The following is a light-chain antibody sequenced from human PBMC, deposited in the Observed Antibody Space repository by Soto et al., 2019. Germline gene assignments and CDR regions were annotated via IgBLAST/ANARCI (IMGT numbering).Light chain of an antibody. Sequence: QSVLTQPPSASGTPGQRVTLSCSGRNSNVGSNSVNWYQQFPGMAPKLLLYSDNQRPSGVPDRFSGSKSGSSASLAISGLQSEDEADYHCSTWDDNLSTWLFGGGTKLTVL. V-gene: IGLV1-44*01. CDR1: NSNVGSNS. CDR2: SDN. CDR3: STWDDNLSTWL. J-gene: IGLJ3*02.